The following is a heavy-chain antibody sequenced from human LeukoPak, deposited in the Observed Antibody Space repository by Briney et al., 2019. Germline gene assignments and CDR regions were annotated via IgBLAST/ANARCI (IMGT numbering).Heavy chain of an antibody. CDR2: IYYSGST. CDR1: GGSISSYY. D-gene: IGHD3-22*01. Sequence: PSETLSLTCTVSGGSISSYYWSWIRQPPGKGLEWIGYIYYSGSTNYNPSLKSRVTISVDTSKNQFSLKLSSVTAADTAVYYCARGPPSDYYDSSGWNYWGQGTLVTVSS. CDR3: ARGPPSDYYDSSGWNY. J-gene: IGHJ4*02. V-gene: IGHV4-59*01.